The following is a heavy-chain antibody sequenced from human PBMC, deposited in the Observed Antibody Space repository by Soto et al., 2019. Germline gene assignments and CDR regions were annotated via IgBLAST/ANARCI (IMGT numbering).Heavy chain of an antibody. J-gene: IGHJ5*02. Sequence: QVQLVQSGAEVKKPGASVRGSCQASGYSFNTYAIHWVRQAPGQGLEWMGWINSANGNTEYSQKFQGRVTFTRDTSATTAYMDLSSLRSEDTATYYCARRYKSAGWFDPWGQGTLVTVSS. CDR3: ARRYKSAGWFDP. V-gene: IGHV1-3*01. CDR1: GYSFNTYA. D-gene: IGHD1-1*01. CDR2: INSANGNT.